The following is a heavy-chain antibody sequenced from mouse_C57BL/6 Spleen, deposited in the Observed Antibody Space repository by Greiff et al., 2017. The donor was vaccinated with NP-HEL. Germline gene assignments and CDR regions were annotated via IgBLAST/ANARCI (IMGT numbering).Heavy chain of an antibody. CDR1: GSTFTGYW. CDR3: ARGYGYYFDY. J-gene: IGHJ2*01. D-gene: IGHD2-2*01. V-gene: IGHV1-53*01. CDR2: INPSNGGT. Sequence: VQLQQPGTELVKPGASVKLSCKAPGSTFTGYWWNWVNRSPGKGLRWMGNINPSNGGTTNNEKFKSKATLTVDKSSSTAYMQLSSLTSEDSAVYYCARGYGYYFDYWGQGTTLTVSS.